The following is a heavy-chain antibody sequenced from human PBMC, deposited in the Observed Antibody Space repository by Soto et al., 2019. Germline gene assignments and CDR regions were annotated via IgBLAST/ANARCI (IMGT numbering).Heavy chain of an antibody. V-gene: IGHV4-30-4*01. D-gene: IGHD3-22*01. J-gene: IGHJ3*02. CDR2: IYYSGST. Sequence: SETLSLTCTVSGGSISSGDYYWSWIRQPPGQGLEWIGYIYYSGSTYYNPSLKSRVTISVDTNKNQFSLKLSSVTAANTAVYYCARGWRYYDSSGYYSGYAFDIWGQGTMVTVSS. CDR3: ARGWRYYDSSGYYSGYAFDI. CDR1: GGSISSGDYY.